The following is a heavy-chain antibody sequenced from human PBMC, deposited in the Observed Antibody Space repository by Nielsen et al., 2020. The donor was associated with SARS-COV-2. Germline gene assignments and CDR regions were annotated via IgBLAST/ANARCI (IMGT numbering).Heavy chain of an antibody. CDR1: GFTFSSYA. V-gene: IGHV3-23*01. Sequence: GESLKISCAASGFTFSSYAMRWVRQAPGQGLEWVSAISGSGGSTYYADSVKGRFTISRDNSKNTLYLQMNSLRAEDTAVYYCAKDERGTRWLEWLSGGEGFDYWGQGTLVTVSS. J-gene: IGHJ4*02. D-gene: IGHD3-3*01. CDR3: AKDERGTRWLEWLSGGEGFDY. CDR2: ISGSGGST.